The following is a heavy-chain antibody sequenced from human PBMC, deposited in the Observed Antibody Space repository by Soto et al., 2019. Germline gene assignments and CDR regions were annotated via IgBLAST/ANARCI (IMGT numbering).Heavy chain of an antibody. CDR2: INHSGST. J-gene: IGHJ4*02. V-gene: IGHV4-34*01. CDR3: ARGEARPFDY. CDR1: GGSFSGYY. Sequence: SETLSLTCAVYGGSFSGYYWSWIRQPPGKGLEWIGEINHSGSTNYNPSLKSRVTISVDTSKNQFSLKLSSVTAADTAVYYCARGEARPFDYWGQGTLVTVSS. D-gene: IGHD6-6*01.